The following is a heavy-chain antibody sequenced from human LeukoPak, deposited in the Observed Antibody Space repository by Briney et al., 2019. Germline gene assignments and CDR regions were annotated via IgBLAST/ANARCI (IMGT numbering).Heavy chain of an antibody. V-gene: IGHV3-23*01. J-gene: IGHJ4*02. CDR1: GFTFSSYA. CDR2: ISGSGGST. Sequence: GGSLRLSCAVSGFTFSSYAMSWVRRAPGKGLDWVSIISGSGGSTYYSDSVKGRFTISRDNSKNTLYLQMNSLRAKDTPVYYCAKGLYSSSWYFFDYWGQGTLVTVSS. CDR3: AKGLYSSSWYFFDY. D-gene: IGHD6-13*01.